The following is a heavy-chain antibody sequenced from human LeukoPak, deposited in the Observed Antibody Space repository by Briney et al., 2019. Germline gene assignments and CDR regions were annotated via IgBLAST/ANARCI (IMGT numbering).Heavy chain of an antibody. D-gene: IGHD3-10*01. J-gene: IGHJ4*02. Sequence: SQTLSLTCAISGDSVSSNSAAWNWIRQSPARGLEWLGRTYYRSKRHNDYAPSVKSRITINPDTSKNQFSLQVNSMTPEDTAVYYCVRSRGDLDYWGQGTLVTVSS. CDR2: TYYRSKRHN. V-gene: IGHV6-1*01. CDR3: VRSRGDLDY. CDR1: GDSVSSNSAA.